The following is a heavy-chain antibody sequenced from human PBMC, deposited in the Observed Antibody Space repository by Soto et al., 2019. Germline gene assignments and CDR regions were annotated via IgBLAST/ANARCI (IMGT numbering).Heavy chain of an antibody. CDR1: GFTFSDYN. CDR2: ISGSSSYR. V-gene: IGHV3-21*01. Sequence: GGSLRLSCAASGFTFSDYNMNWVRQAPGKGLEWVSSISGSSSYRYYADSVKGRFTISRDNAKNSMYLEMNSLRAEDTAVYYCARLRAFAFDIWGQGTMVTVSS. D-gene: IGHD3-3*02. CDR3: ARLRAFAFDI. J-gene: IGHJ3*02.